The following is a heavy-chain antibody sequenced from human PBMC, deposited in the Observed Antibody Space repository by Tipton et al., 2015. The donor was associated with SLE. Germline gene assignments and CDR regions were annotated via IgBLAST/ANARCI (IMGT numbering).Heavy chain of an antibody. J-gene: IGHJ3*02. CDR2: MFYSGST. CDR3: ATRDYGGDAFDI. D-gene: IGHD4-23*01. Sequence: TLSLTCTVSGISIGSHYWNWIRQPPGKGLEWIGYMFYSGSTHYNPSLKSRVTISLDTSKNQFSLNLRSVTAADTAVYYCATRDYGGDAFDIWGQGTMVTVSS. CDR1: GISIGSHY. V-gene: IGHV4-59*08.